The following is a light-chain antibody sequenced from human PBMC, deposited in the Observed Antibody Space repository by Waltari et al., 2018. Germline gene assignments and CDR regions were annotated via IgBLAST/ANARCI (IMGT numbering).Light chain of an antibody. CDR1: QSVSSN. J-gene: IGKJ4*01. CDR3: QQYNNWPPEDT. Sequence: EIVMTQSPATLSVSPGERATLSCRASQSVSSNLAWYQQKPGQAPRLLIYGASTRATDIPARFSGSGSGTEFTLTISSMQSEDFAVYYCQQYNNWPPEDTFGGGTKVEIK. V-gene: IGKV3-15*01. CDR2: GAS.